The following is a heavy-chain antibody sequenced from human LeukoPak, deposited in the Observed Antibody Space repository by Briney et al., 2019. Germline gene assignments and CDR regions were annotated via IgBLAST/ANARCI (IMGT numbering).Heavy chain of an antibody. Sequence: SETLSLTCTVSGASINIYTYYWGWIRQPPGKGLEWIGSVSYSGSPYYNPSHTSRATISVDTSRNQVSLKLTSVTAADTAVYYCARGPSGLRSPFNTWGQGTTVTVSS. D-gene: IGHD5-12*01. V-gene: IGHV4-39*07. CDR1: GASINIYTYY. CDR2: VSYSGSP. CDR3: ARGPSGLRSPFNT. J-gene: IGHJ3*02.